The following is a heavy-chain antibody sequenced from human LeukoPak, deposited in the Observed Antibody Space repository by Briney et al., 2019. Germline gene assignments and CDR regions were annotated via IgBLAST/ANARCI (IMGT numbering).Heavy chain of an antibody. D-gene: IGHD3-16*01. J-gene: IGHJ5*02. Sequence: SETLSLTCTVSGGSIGSSSYYWGWIRQPPGKGLNWIGSIYYSGSTYYNPSLKSRVTISVDTSRDQFSLKLSSVTAADTAFYYCVRDRGLGRGFDPWGQGTMVTVSS. CDR3: VRDRGLGRGFDP. CDR2: IYYSGST. CDR1: GGSIGSSSYY. V-gene: IGHV4-39*07.